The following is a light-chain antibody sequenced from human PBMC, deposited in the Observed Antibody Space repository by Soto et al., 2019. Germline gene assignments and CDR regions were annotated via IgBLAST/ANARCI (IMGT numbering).Light chain of an antibody. V-gene: IGLV1-47*01. CDR1: SSNIGNNY. CDR2: TNN. Sequence: QSVLTQPPSVSAAPGQKVTISCSGSSSNIGNNYVSWYQHLPGTAPKLLIYTNNQRPSGVPDRFSGSKSATSASLAIGGLRSEDEADYYCAAWDDSLSGWVFGGGTKLTVL. CDR3: AAWDDSLSGWV. J-gene: IGLJ3*02.